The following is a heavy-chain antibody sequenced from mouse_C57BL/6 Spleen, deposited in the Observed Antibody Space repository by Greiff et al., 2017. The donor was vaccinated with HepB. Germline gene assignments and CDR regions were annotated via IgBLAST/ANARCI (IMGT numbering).Heavy chain of an antibody. CDR1: GYTFTDYE. Sequence: QLQQSGAELVRPGASVTLSCKASGYTFTDYEMHWVKQTPVHGLEWIGAIDPETGGTAYNQKFKGKAILTADKSSSTAYMELRSLTSEDSAVYYCTRGIIGTTVVADWYFDVWGTGTTVTVSS. V-gene: IGHV1-15*01. CDR3: TRGIIGTTVVADWYFDV. CDR2: IDPETGGT. D-gene: IGHD1-1*01. J-gene: IGHJ1*03.